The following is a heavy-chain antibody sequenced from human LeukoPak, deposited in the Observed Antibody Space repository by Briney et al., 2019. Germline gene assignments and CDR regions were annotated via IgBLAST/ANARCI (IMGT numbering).Heavy chain of an antibody. CDR3: ARQGGGYYYDSSAIIRPYGNYFDY. Sequence: SETLSLTCTVSGGSINSGGYYWSWIRQHPGKGLEWVGYIYYSGSTYYNPSLKSRVTISVDTSKRQFSLKLNSVTAADTAVYYCARQGGGYYYDSSAIIRPYGNYFDYWGQGTLVTVSS. CDR1: GGSINSGGYY. D-gene: IGHD3-22*01. CDR2: IYYSGST. J-gene: IGHJ4*02. V-gene: IGHV4-31*03.